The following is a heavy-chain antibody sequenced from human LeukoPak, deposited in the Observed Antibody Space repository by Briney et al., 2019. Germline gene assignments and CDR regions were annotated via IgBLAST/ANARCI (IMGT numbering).Heavy chain of an antibody. CDR3: ARDLRNGRYYDSSGYYDY. J-gene: IGHJ4*02. CDR1: GYTFTSYG. D-gene: IGHD3-22*01. V-gene: IGHV1-18*01. CDR2: ISAYDGNT. Sequence: ASVKVSCTASGYTFTSYGISWVRQAPGQGLEWMGWISAYDGNTNYAQKLQGRVTMTTDTSTSTAYMELRSLRSDDTAVYYCARDLRNGRYYDSSGYYDYWGQGTLVTVSS.